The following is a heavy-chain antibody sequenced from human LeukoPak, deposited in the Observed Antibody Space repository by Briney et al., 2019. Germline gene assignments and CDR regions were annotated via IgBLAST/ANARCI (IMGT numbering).Heavy chain of an antibody. Sequence: ASVKVSCKASGYTFTSYGISWVRQAPGQGLEWMGWINTNTGNPTYAQGFTGRFVFSLDTSVSTAYLQISSLKAEDTAVYYCARGGEGSSSWFEYYYYYYGMDVWGQGTTVTVSS. CDR3: ARGGEGSSSWFEYYYYYYGMDV. V-gene: IGHV7-4-1*02. CDR2: INTNTGNP. D-gene: IGHD6-6*01. J-gene: IGHJ6*02. CDR1: GYTFTSYG.